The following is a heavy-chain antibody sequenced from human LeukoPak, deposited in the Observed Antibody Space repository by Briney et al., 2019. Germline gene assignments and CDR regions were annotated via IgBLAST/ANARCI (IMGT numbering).Heavy chain of an antibody. CDR3: AKTTSIAAAGTGFDP. D-gene: IGHD6-13*01. CDR1: GFTFDDYA. Sequence: GGSLRLSCAASGFTFDDYAMHWVRQAPGKGLEGVSVISWNSGSIGYADSVKGRFTISRDNAKNSLYRQMNSLRAEDTALYYCAKTTSIAAAGTGFDPWGQGTLVTVSS. CDR2: ISWNSGSI. J-gene: IGHJ5*02. V-gene: IGHV3-9*01.